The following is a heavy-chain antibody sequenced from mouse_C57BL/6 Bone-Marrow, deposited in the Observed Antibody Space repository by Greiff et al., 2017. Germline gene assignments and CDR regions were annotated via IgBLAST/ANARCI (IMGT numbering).Heavy chain of an antibody. CDR1: GYTFTSYG. CDR2: IYPRSGNT. J-gene: IGHJ3*01. D-gene: IGHD2-3*01. CDR3: APFDGYYFAY. Sequence: VQLQQSGAELARPGASVKLSCKASGYTFTSYGLSWVKQRTGQGLEWIGEIYPRSGNTYYNEKFQGKATLTADKSSSTAYMELRCLTSEDSAVYFGAPFDGYYFAYWGQGTLVTVSA. V-gene: IGHV1-81*01.